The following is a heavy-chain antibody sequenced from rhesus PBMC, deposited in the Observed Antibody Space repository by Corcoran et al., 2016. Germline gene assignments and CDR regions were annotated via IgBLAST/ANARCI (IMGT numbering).Heavy chain of an antibody. CDR3: ARRDTAGTVPFDY. J-gene: IGHJ4*01. Sequence: QVQLQESGPGLVKPSETLSLNCTVSGGSIRGYYYWGGNRPPPGKGLGWIGGIYGHSASTYNNPALKSRVTISKDTSKNQFSLKLSSVTAADPAVYYCARRDTAGTVPFDYWGQGVLVTVSS. V-gene: IGHV4-143*01. D-gene: IGHD5-42*01. CDR2: IYGHSAST. CDR1: GGSIRGYYY.